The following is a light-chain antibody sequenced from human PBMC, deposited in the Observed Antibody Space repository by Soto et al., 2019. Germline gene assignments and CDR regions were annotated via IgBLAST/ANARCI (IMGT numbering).Light chain of an antibody. CDR3: NSYVGSNNYV. Sequence: SVLRHPPSASWSPGHSVTISCIGTASDIGRYNYVSWYQHHPGKAPKLIIYEVTKRPSGVPDRFSGSKSGNTASLTVSGLQADDEADYYCNSYVGSNNYVFGTGTKVTVL. V-gene: IGLV2-8*01. CDR2: EVT. CDR1: ASDIGRYNY. J-gene: IGLJ1*01.